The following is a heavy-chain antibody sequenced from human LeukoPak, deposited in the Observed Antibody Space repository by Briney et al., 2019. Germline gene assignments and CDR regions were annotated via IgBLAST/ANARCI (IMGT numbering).Heavy chain of an antibody. D-gene: IGHD6-19*01. CDR3: ATVPAGYSSGWYDWFDP. J-gene: IGHJ5*02. CDR2: FDPEDGET. Sequence: APVTVSCKVSGYTLTELSMHWVRQAPGKGLEWMGGFDPEDGETIYAQKFQGRVTMTEDTSTDTAYMELSSLRSEDTAVYYCATVPAGYSSGWYDWFDPWGQGTLVTVSS. V-gene: IGHV1-24*01. CDR1: GYTLTELS.